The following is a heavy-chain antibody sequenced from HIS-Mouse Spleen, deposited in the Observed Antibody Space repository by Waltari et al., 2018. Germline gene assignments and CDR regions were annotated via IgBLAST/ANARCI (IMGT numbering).Heavy chain of an antibody. CDR2: IKSKTDGGKT. V-gene: IGHV3-15*01. CDR3: TTWGPIGDY. CDR1: GFPFSKAW. Sequence: EVQLVESGGGLVKPGGSLRLSCAASGFPFSKAWMSWVRQAPGKGLEWVGRIKSKTDGGKTDYAAPVKGRFTISRDDSKNTLYLQMNSLKTEDTAVYYCTTWGPIGDYWGQGTLVTVSS. J-gene: IGHJ4*02. D-gene: IGHD3-16*01.